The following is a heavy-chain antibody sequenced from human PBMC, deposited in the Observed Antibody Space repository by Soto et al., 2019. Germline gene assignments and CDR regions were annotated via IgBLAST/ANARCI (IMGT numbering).Heavy chain of an antibody. V-gene: IGHV3-74*01. D-gene: IGHD4-4*01. J-gene: IGHJ6*02. CDR3: ARPGYSNCGPGVDG. CDR2: IDSDGSTT. Sequence: EVQLVESGGGLVQPGGSLRLSCAASGFTFSVYCMHWVRQAPGKGLVWVSRIDSDGSTTSYADSVKGRFTISRDNAKSTLYLQMNSLRAEATAVYYCARPGYSNCGPGVDGWGQGTMVTVSS. CDR1: GFTFSVYC.